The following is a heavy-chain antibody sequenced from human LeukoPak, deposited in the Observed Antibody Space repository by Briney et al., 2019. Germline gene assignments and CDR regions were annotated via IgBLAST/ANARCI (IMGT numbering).Heavy chain of an antibody. CDR1: GYSISSGYY. V-gene: IGHV4-38-2*02. J-gene: IGHJ4*02. CDR3: XXXVRNYYDSSGYYLFDY. CDR2: IYRRGST. Sequence: SETLSLTCTVSGYSISSGYYWGWIRQSPGKGLEWIGNIYRRGSTHYNPSLKSRVTISMDTSKNQFSLKLSSVTAADTAVYYXXXXVRNYYDSSGYYLFDYWGQGTLVTVSS. D-gene: IGHD3-22*01.